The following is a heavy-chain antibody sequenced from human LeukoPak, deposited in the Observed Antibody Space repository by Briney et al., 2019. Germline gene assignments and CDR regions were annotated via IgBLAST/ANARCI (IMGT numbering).Heavy chain of an antibody. CDR2: ISSNGGST. Sequence: AGGSLRLSCAASGFTFSTYAMHWVRQAPGKGLEYVSAISSNGGSTYYANSVKGRSTISRDNSKNTLYLQMGSLRAEDMAVYYCARGGPGSGSYYTPFFDYWGQGTLVTVSS. V-gene: IGHV3-64*01. D-gene: IGHD3-10*01. CDR1: GFTFSTYA. J-gene: IGHJ4*02. CDR3: ARGGPGSGSYYTPFFDY.